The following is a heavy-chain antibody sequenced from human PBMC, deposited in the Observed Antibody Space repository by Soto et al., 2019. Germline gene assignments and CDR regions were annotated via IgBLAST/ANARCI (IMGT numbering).Heavy chain of an antibody. D-gene: IGHD6-6*01. V-gene: IGHV4-30-4*01. CDR1: GGPINSPDYY. Sequence: QVQLQESGPGLVKPSQTLSLTCNVSGGPINSPDYYWTWIRQSPGKGLEWIGYLYLNGGTQYNPSIKTPISMSLDTSKKHFSLKMRSVTGADTAVYYCAGGISKYSSCYEPNTWFDAWGQGALVTVSS. J-gene: IGHJ5*02. CDR2: LYLNGGT. CDR3: AGGISKYSSCYEPNTWFDA.